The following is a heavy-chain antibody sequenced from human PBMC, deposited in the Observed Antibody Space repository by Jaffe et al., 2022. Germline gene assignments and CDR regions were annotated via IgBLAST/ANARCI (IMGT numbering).Heavy chain of an antibody. CDR3: ARIPLQYSSSWYYFDY. V-gene: IGHV2-70*20. CDR1: GFSLSTSGMC. J-gene: IGHJ4*02. CDR2: IDWDDDK. Sequence: QVTLRESGPALVKPTQTLTLTCTFSGFSLSTSGMCVSWVRQPPGKALEWLALIDWDDDKYYSTSLKTRLTISKDTSKNQVVLTMTNMDPVDTATYYCARIPLQYSSSWYYFDYWGQGTLVTVSS. D-gene: IGHD6-13*01.